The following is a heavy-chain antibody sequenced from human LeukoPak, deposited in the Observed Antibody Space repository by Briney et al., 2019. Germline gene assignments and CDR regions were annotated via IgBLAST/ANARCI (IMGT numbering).Heavy chain of an antibody. D-gene: IGHD3-22*01. Sequence: SETLSLTCTVSGGSISSYYWSWIRQPAGKGLEWIGRIYTSGSTNYNPSLKSRVTMSVDTSKNQFSLKLSSVTAADTAVYYCAREEYYYDSSGYYLGVYWFDPWGQGTLVTVSS. CDR2: IYTSGST. CDR1: GGSISSYY. V-gene: IGHV4-4*07. CDR3: AREEYYYDSSGYYLGVYWFDP. J-gene: IGHJ5*02.